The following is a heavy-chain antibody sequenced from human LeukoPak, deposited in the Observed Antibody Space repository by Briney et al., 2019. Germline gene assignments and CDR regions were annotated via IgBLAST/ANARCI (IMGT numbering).Heavy chain of an antibody. CDR3: ARDLSYYGSGSYYLDY. V-gene: IGHV1-2*02. D-gene: IGHD3-10*01. Sequence: ASVKVSCKASGYTFTGYYMHWVRQAPGQGLEWMGWINPNSGGTNYAQKFQGRVTMTRDTSISTAYMELSRLRSDDTAVYYCARDLSYYGSGSYYLDYWGQGTLVTVSS. J-gene: IGHJ4*02. CDR2: INPNSGGT. CDR1: GYTFTGYY.